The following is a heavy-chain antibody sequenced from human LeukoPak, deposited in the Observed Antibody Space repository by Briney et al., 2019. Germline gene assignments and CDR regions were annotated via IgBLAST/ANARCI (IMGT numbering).Heavy chain of an antibody. CDR2: INTDSGNP. Sequence: ASVKVSCKASGYSFNSQGMNWVRQAPGQGLEWMGWINTDSGNPTYAQGFTGRFVFSLDSAVSTAYLQISNLMPEDTGKYYCVKEILRIDLWGQGTMVTVSS. CDR3: VKEILRIDL. V-gene: IGHV7-4-1*02. J-gene: IGHJ3*01. CDR1: GYSFNSQG.